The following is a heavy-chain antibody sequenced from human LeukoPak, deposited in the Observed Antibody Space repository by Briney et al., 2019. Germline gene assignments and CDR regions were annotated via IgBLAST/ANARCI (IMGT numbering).Heavy chain of an antibody. CDR1: GFTVSSNY. CDR2: IYSGGST. D-gene: IGHD5-18*01. J-gene: IGHJ4*02. V-gene: IGHV3-53*01. CDR3: ARTVGYSYGFFDY. Sequence: GGSLRLSCAASGFTVSSNYMSWVRLAPGKGLEWVSVIYSGGSTYYADSVKGRFTISRDNSKNTLYLQMNSLRAEDTAVYYCARTVGYSYGFFDYWGQGTLVTVSS.